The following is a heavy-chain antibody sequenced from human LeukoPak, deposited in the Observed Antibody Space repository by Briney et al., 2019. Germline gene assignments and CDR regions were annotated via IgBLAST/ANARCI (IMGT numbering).Heavy chain of an antibody. J-gene: IGHJ5*02. CDR1: GGSFSGYY. CDR3: ARGLKFDP. Sequence: SEALSLTCAVYGGSFSGYYWSWIRQPPGKGLEWIGEINHSGSTNYNPSLKSRVTISVDTSKNQFSLKLSSVTAADTAVYYCARGLKFDPWGQGTLVTVSS. V-gene: IGHV4-34*01. CDR2: INHSGST.